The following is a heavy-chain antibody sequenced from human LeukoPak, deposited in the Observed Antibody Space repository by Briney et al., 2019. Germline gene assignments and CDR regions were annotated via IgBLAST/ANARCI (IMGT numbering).Heavy chain of an antibody. J-gene: IGHJ4*02. CDR2: ISGTGGST. CDR3: AKVRTGHYFDY. Sequence: GGSLRLSCAASGFTFSNYAMSWVRQAPGKGLEWVSSISGTGGSTYYADSVKGRFTISRDNSNNTLFLQMNSLRAEDTAVYYCAKVRTGHYFDYWGQGTLVIVSS. V-gene: IGHV3-23*01. CDR1: GFTFSNYA. D-gene: IGHD1-1*01.